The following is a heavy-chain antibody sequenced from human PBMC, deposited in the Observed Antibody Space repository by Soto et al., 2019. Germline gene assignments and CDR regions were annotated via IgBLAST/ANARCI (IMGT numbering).Heavy chain of an antibody. Sequence: GGSLRLSCAASVFTFSDYYMSWIRQAPGKGLEWVSYISSSSSYTNYADSVKGRFTISRDNAKNSLYLQMNSLRAEDTAVYYCARGDIGSPLSFDYWGQGTLVTVSS. CDR1: VFTFSDYY. D-gene: IGHD3-10*01. V-gene: IGHV3-11*06. J-gene: IGHJ4*02. CDR2: ISSSSSYT. CDR3: ARGDIGSPLSFDY.